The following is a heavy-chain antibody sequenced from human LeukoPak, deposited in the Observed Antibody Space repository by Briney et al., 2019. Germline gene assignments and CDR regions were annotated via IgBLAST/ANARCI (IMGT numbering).Heavy chain of an antibody. CDR1: GFTVSGNY. D-gene: IGHD2-15*01. J-gene: IGHJ4*02. V-gene: IGHV3-66*01. CDR3: ATIVPDVAATLTFDY. CDR2: IYSGGST. Sequence: GGSLRLSCAASGFTVSGNYMSWVRQVPGKGLEWVSVIYSGGSTYNADSVKGRFTISRDNSKNTLYLQMNSLRAEDTAVYYCATIVPDVAATLTFDYWGQGTLVTVSS.